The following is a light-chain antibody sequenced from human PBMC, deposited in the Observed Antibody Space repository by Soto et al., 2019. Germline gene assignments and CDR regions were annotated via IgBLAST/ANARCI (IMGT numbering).Light chain of an antibody. Sequence: EIVMTQSPATLSVSPGERATLSCRASQSINNNLAWYQQKPGQAPRLLIYGASTRVTGIPARFSGSGSGTEFTLSISSLQSEDFAVYYCHQRQSWPRTFGQGTTVDI. CDR1: QSINNN. J-gene: IGKJ1*01. CDR3: HQRQSWPRT. CDR2: GAS. V-gene: IGKV3-15*01.